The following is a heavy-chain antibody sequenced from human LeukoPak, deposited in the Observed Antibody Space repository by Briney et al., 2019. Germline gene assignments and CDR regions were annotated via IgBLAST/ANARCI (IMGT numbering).Heavy chain of an antibody. CDR3: AKEAQYSSSFDY. V-gene: IGHV3-23*01. J-gene: IGHJ4*02. CDR2: ITGSTGST. D-gene: IGHD6-13*01. CDR1: GFTFSSYA. Sequence: GGSLRLSCAASGFTFSSYAMTWVRQPPGKGLEGVSSITGSTGSTYYADSVKGRFTISRDNSKNTLYLQMNSLRAEDTALYYCAKEAQYSSSFDYWGQGTLVTVSS.